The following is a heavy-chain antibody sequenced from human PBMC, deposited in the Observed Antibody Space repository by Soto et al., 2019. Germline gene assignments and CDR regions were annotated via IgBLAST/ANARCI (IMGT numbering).Heavy chain of an antibody. V-gene: IGHV1-69*06. Sequence: ASVKVSCKASGGSLNTNPISWVRQAPGQGLEWMGGTGSGTGPGNHAQKFQGRLTVTADKSTSTVYMELTNLSSEDTAVYYCARRDSGGFYRFFDSWGQGTLVTVSS. CDR1: GGSLNTNP. D-gene: IGHD2-15*01. CDR3: ARRDSGGFYRFFDS. CDR2: TGSGTGPG. J-gene: IGHJ4*02.